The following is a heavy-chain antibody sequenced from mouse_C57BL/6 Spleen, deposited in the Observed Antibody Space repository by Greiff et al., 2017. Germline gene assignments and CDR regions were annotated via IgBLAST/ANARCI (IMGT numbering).Heavy chain of an antibody. V-gene: IGHV2-2*01. CDR3: ARKKTGYGSPPMDY. CDR1: GFSLTSYG. J-gene: IGHJ4*01. D-gene: IGHD1-1*01. Sequence: VKLQESGPGLVQPSQSLSITCTVSGFSLTSYGVHWVRQSPGKGLEWLGVIWSGGSTDYNAAFISRLSISKDNSKSQVFFKMNSLQADDTAIYYCARKKTGYGSPPMDYWGQGTSVTVSS. CDR2: IWSGGST.